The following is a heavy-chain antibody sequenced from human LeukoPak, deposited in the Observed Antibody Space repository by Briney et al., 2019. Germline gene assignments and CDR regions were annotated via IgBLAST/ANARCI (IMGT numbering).Heavy chain of an antibody. CDR3: ARESGSYYGPDY. Sequence: GGSLRLSCAASGFTFDDYAMHWARQAPGKGLEWVSGISWNSGSIGYADSVKGRFTISRDNAKNSLYLQMNSLRAEDTAVYYCARESGSYYGPDYWGQGTLVTVSS. CDR2: ISWNSGSI. CDR1: GFTFDDYA. J-gene: IGHJ4*02. D-gene: IGHD1-26*01. V-gene: IGHV3-9*01.